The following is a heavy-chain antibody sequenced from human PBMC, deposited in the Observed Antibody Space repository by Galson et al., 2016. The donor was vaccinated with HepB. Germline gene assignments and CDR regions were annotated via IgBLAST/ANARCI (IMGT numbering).Heavy chain of an antibody. V-gene: IGHV1-69*13. CDR1: GGTFSNYA. J-gene: IGHJ3*02. CDR2: IIPIFGTT. CDR3: ARAPPDLRYFDWLLAFDI. D-gene: IGHD3-9*01. Sequence: SVKVSCKASGGTFSNYAISWVRQAPGQGLEWMGRIIPIFGTTNYAQKFQGRVTITADESTRTAYMELSGLTSEDTAVYYCARAPPDLRYFDWLLAFDIWGQGTMVTVSS.